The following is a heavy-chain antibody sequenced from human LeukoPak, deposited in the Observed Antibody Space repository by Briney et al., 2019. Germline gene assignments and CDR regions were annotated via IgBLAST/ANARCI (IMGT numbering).Heavy chain of an antibody. J-gene: IGHJ3*02. V-gene: IGHV3-48*01. D-gene: IGHD1-14*01. CDR3: ARADRDGGDAFDI. Sequence: GGSLRLSCAASGFTFSSYSMIWVRQAPGKGLEWVSYISSSSSTIYYADSVKGRFTISRDNAKNSLYLQMNSLKAEDTAVYYCARADRDGGDAFDIWGQGTMVTVSS. CDR2: ISSSSSTI. CDR1: GFTFSSYS.